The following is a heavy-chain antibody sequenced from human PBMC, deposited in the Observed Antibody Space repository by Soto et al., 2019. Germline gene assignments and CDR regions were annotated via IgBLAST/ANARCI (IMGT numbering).Heavy chain of an antibody. Sequence: SVKVSCKASGGTFSSYAISWVRQAPGQGLEWMGGITPIFGTANYAQKFQGRVTITADESTSTAYMELSSLRSEDTAVYYCARLGYCSSTSCYEFGYYGMDVWGQGTTVTVSS. J-gene: IGHJ6*02. CDR3: ARLGYCSSTSCYEFGYYGMDV. CDR2: ITPIFGTA. D-gene: IGHD2-2*01. CDR1: GGTFSSYA. V-gene: IGHV1-69*13.